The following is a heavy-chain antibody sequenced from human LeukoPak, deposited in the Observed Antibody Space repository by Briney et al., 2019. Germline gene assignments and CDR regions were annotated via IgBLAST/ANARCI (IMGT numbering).Heavy chain of an antibody. CDR2: FDPEDGET. J-gene: IGHJ4*02. V-gene: IGHV1-24*01. D-gene: IGHD6-19*01. CDR3: ATSSSIAVAPRYFDY. Sequence: ASVTVSCKVSGYTLTELSMHWVRQAPGKGLEWMGGFDPEDGETIYAQKFQGRVTMTEDTSTDTAYMELSSLRSEDTAVYYCATSSSIAVAPRYFDYWGQGTLVTVSS. CDR1: GYTLTELS.